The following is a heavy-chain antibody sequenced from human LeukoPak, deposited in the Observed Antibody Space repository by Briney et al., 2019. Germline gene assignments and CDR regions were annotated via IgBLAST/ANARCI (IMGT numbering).Heavy chain of an antibody. CDR1: GFTFSSYA. CDR3: AKGSGSGSYRGYFFDY. V-gene: IGHV3-23*01. D-gene: IGHD3-10*01. J-gene: IGHJ4*02. Sequence: GGSLRLSCAASGFTFSSYAMSWVRQAPGMGLEWVSTISGNGLSTYYADSVKGRFTISRDNSENTLFLQMNSLRAEDTAVYYCAKGSGSGSYRGYFFDYWGQGTLVTVSS. CDR2: ISGNGLST.